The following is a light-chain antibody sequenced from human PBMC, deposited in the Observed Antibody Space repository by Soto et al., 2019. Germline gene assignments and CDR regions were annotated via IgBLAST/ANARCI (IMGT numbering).Light chain of an antibody. Sequence: SYELTQPPSVLVAPGKTARITCGGNNIGTKNVHWYQQKPGQAPLVVIYYDSARPSGIPERFSGSKSGNTATLTISRVEAGDEADFYCQVWGSDSDHPVFGTGTKVTVL. J-gene: IGLJ1*01. CDR1: NIGTKN. CDR3: QVWGSDSDHPV. V-gene: IGLV3-21*04. CDR2: YDS.